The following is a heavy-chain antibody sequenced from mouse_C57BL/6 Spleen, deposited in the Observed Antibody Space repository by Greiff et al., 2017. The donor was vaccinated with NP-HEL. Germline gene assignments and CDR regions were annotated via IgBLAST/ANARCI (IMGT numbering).Heavy chain of an antibody. CDR1: GYTFTDYY. D-gene: IGHD2-4*01. CDR3: ASELRRKFAY. J-gene: IGHJ3*01. V-gene: IGHV1-26*01. CDR2: INPNNGGT. Sequence: EVQLQQSGPELVKPGASVKISCKASGYTFTDYYMNWVKQSHGKSLEWIGDINPNNGGTSYNQKFKGKATLTVDKSSSTAYMELRSLTSEDSAVYYCASELRRKFAYWGQGTLVTVSA.